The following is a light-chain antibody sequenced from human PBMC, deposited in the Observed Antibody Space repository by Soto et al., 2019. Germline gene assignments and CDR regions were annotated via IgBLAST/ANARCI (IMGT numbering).Light chain of an antibody. V-gene: IGLV2-14*03. CDR3: CAYTARTTLSWV. J-gene: IGLJ3*02. Sequence: QSALTQPTSVSGSPGQSITISCTGVSSDIGGYNHVSWYQQHPGKVPRLIIYDVDNRPLGVSNRFSGSQSGNMASLTISGLQAEDEADYYCCAYTARTTLSWVFGGGTTLTVL. CDR1: SSDIGGYNH. CDR2: DVD.